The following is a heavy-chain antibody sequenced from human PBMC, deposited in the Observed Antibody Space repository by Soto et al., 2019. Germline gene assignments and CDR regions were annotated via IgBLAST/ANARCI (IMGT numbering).Heavy chain of an antibody. J-gene: IGHJ1*01. V-gene: IGHV3-53*01. Sequence: PGGSLRLSXAASGFTVSSNYMSWVRQAPGKGLEWVSVIYSGGSTYYADSVKGRFTISRDNSKNTLYLQMNSLRAEDTAVYYCARDRVESGYPEYFQHWGQGTLVTVSS. CDR3: ARDRVESGYPEYFQH. CDR1: GFTVSSNY. D-gene: IGHD3-22*01. CDR2: IYSGGST.